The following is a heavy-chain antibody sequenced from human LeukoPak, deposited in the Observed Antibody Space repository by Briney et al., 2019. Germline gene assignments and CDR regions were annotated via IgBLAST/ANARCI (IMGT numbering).Heavy chain of an antibody. CDR1: GFTFSSYA. Sequence: GGSLSLSCAASGFTFSSYAMSWVRRAPGKGLEWVSAISGSGGSTYYADSVKGRFTISRDNSKNTLYLQMNSLRAEDTAVYYCAKGYYYGSGSQYYFDYWGQGTLVTVSS. D-gene: IGHD3-10*01. CDR2: ISGSGGST. CDR3: AKGYYYGSGSQYYFDY. J-gene: IGHJ4*02. V-gene: IGHV3-23*01.